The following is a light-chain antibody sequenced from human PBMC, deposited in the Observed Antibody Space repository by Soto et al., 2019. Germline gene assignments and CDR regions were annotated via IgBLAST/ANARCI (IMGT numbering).Light chain of an antibody. V-gene: IGKV3-20*01. CDR3: QQYGRSPRIT. J-gene: IGKJ5*01. Sequence: ESLWTQSAGTRTLSLGERATLSFRASQCVSSSYLAWYQQKPGQAPRLLIYGASSRATGIPDRFSGSGSGTDFTLTISRLEPEDFAVYYCQQYGRSPRITFGQGTRLEIK. CDR2: GAS. CDR1: QCVSSSY.